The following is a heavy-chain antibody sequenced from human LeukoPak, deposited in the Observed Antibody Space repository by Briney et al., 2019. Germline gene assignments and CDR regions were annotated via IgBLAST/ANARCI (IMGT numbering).Heavy chain of an antibody. CDR3: AKDTTVTTGGADFDY. Sequence: GGSLRLSCAASGFTFDDYAMHWVRQAPGKGLEWVSGISWNSGSIGYADSVKGRFTISRDNAKNSLYLQMNSLRAEDTALYYCAKDTTVTTGGADFDYWGQGTLVTVSS. D-gene: IGHD4-11*01. CDR2: ISWNSGSI. CDR1: GFTFDDYA. J-gene: IGHJ4*02. V-gene: IGHV3-9*01.